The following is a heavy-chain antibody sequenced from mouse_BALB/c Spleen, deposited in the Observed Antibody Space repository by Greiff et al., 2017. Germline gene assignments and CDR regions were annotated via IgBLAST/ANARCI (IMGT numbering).Heavy chain of an antibody. Sequence: VQLQQPGAELVKPGASVKLSCKASGYTFTSYWMHWVKQRPGQGLEWIGEINPSNGRTNYNEKFKSKATLTVDKSSSTAYMQLSSLTSEDSAVYCCARGDDYHWYFDVWGAGTTVTVSS. D-gene: IGHD2-4*01. CDR1: GYTFTSYW. CDR2: INPSNGRT. J-gene: IGHJ1*01. CDR3: ARGDDYHWYFDV. V-gene: IGHV1S81*02.